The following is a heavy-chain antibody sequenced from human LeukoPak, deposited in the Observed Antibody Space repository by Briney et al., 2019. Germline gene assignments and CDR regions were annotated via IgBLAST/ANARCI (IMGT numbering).Heavy chain of an antibody. D-gene: IGHD6-6*01. CDR3: ASDPRIAALQGY. J-gene: IGHJ4*02. Sequence: PGGSLRLSCAASGFTFSSYGMHWVRQAPGKGLEWVAFIRYDGSNKYYADSVKGRFIISRDNSKNTLYLQMNSLRAEDTAVYYCASDPRIAALQGYWGQGTLVTVSS. CDR1: GFTFSSYG. CDR2: IRYDGSNK. V-gene: IGHV3-30*02.